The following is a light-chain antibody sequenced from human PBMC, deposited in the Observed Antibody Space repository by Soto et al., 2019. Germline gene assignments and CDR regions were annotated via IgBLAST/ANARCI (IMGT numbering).Light chain of an antibody. V-gene: IGLV2-23*01. Sequence: QSALTQPASVSGSPGQSVTISCTGISSDFGDYNRVSWFQQHPYKAPTLILYEGTKRPSGISDRFSGSKSDNTVSLTISVRQAEDESEYYCGSFASNSTLVFGGGTKLTVL. CDR3: GSFASNSTLV. J-gene: IGLJ2*01. CDR1: SSDFGDYNR. CDR2: EGT.